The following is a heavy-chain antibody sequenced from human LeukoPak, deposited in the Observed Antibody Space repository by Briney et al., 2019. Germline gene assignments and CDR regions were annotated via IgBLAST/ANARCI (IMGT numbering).Heavy chain of an antibody. Sequence: GGSLRLSCAASGFTVSTNYMSWVRQAPGKGLEWVSVIYSGGSTYYADSVKGRFTISRDNSKNTLDLHMNSLRAEDTAVYYCARDRGPGGLAGTYYWGQGTLVTVSS. D-gene: IGHD6-19*01. V-gene: IGHV3-66*01. CDR3: ARDRGPGGLAGTYY. CDR2: IYSGGST. CDR1: GFTVSTNY. J-gene: IGHJ4*02.